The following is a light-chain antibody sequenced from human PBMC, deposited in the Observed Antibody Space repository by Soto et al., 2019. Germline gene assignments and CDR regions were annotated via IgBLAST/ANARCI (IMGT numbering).Light chain of an antibody. J-gene: IGKJ5*01. CDR2: DTS. Sequence: ELVGTQSPATLSVSPGERATLSCTASQSVSSSLAWYQPKHGQAPRLLISDTSTRATGIPARFSGSGSGTDFTLTISSLEPEDFAVYYCQQRSDWRITFGQGTRLEI. V-gene: IGKV3-11*01. CDR3: QQRSDWRIT. CDR1: QSVSSS.